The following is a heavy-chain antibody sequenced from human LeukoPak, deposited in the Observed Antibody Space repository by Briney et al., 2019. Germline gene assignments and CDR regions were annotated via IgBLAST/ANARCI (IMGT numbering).Heavy chain of an antibody. D-gene: IGHD3-22*01. CDR3: AKGLYYYDSSGNTFDY. CDR2: ISWNSGSI. V-gene: IGHV3-9*01. CDR1: GFTFDDYA. J-gene: IGHJ4*02. Sequence: GRSLRLSCAASGFTFDDYAMHWVRQAPGKDLEWVSGISWNSGSIGYADSVKGRFTISRDNAKNSLYLQMNSLRAEDTALYYCAKGLYYYDSSGNTFDYWGQGTLVTVSS.